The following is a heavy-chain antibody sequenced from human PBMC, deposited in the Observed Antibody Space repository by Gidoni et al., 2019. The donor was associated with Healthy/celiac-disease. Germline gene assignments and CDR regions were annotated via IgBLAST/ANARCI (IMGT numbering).Heavy chain of an antibody. V-gene: IGHV3-33*01. CDR1: GFTFSSYG. CDR2: IWYDGSNK. J-gene: IGHJ4*02. Sequence: QVQLVESGGGVVQPGRSLRPSCAASGFTFSSYGMHWVRQAPGKGLEWVAVIWYDGSNKYYADSVKGRFTISRDNSKNTLYLQMNSLRAEDTAVYYCARDPSVAARYFDYWGQGTLVTVSS. CDR3: ARDPSVAARYFDY. D-gene: IGHD2-15*01.